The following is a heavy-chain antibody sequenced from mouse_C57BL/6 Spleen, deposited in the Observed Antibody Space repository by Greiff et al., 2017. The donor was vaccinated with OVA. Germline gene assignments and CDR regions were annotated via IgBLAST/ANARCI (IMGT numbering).Heavy chain of an antibody. J-gene: IGHJ1*03. D-gene: IGHD1-1*02. CDR2: IDPSDSYT. Sequence: QVQLQQSGAELVMPGASVKLSCKASGYTFTSYWMHLVKQRPGQGLEWIGEIDPSDSYTNYNQKFKGKSTLTVDKSSSTAYMQLSSLTSEDSAVYYCARYEGVAGTGYFDVWGTGTTVTVSS. CDR3: ARYEGVAGTGYFDV. V-gene: IGHV1-69*01. CDR1: GYTFTSYW.